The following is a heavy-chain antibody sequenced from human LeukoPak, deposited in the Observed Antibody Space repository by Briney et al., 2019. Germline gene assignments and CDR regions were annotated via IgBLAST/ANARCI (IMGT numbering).Heavy chain of an antibody. CDR3: ARDPSSVSRSDY. CDR1: GGSINSGRYY. CDR2: IYTSGRT. V-gene: IGHV4-61*09. Sequence: PSETLSLTCTVSGGSINSGRYYWSWIRQPAGKGLEWIGHIYTSGRTSYNPSLKSRVTISVDKSKNQFSLKLTSVTAADTAVYYCARDPSSVSRSDYWGQGTLVTVSS. D-gene: IGHD6-19*01. J-gene: IGHJ4*02.